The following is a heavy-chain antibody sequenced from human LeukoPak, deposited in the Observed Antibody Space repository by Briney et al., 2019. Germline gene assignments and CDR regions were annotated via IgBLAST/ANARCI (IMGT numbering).Heavy chain of an antibody. Sequence: PSETLSLTCAVYGGSFSGYYWSWIHQPPGKGLEWIGEINHSESTNYNPSLKSRVTISVDTSKNQFSLKLSSVTAADTAVYYCARAHGFYYYYYMDVWGKGTTVTVSS. V-gene: IGHV4-34*01. CDR3: ARAHGFYYYYYMDV. J-gene: IGHJ6*03. CDR1: GGSFSGYY. CDR2: INHSEST.